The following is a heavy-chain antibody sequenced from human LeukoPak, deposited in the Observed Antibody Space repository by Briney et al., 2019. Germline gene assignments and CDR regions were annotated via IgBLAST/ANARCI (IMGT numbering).Heavy chain of an antibody. CDR3: ARSPVVPAAIRFSGYYYYMDV. D-gene: IGHD2-2*01. Sequence: SETLSLTCAVYGGSFSGYYWSWIRQPPGKGLEWIGEINHSGSTNYNPSLQSRVTKSVDTHKNQFSLKLSSVTAADTAVYYCARSPVVPAAIRFSGYYYYMDVWGKGTTVTVSS. J-gene: IGHJ6*03. CDR2: INHSGST. V-gene: IGHV4-34*01. CDR1: GGSFSGYY.